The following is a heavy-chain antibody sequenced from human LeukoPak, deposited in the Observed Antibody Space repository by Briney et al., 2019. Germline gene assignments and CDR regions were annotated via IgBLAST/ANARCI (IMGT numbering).Heavy chain of an antibody. CDR1: GYSISSGYY. CDR2: IYHSGST. V-gene: IGHV4-38-2*01. CDR3: GRRSGYNYGTFDY. D-gene: IGHD5-24*01. J-gene: IGHJ4*02. Sequence: SETLSLTCAVSGYSISSGYYWGWIRQPPGKGLDWIGSIYHSGSTYYNPSLKSRVTISVDTSKNQFSLKLSSVTAADTAVYYCGRRSGYNYGTFDYWGQGTLVTVSS.